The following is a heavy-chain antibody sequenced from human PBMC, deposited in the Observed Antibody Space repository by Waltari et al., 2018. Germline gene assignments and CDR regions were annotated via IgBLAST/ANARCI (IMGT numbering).Heavy chain of an antibody. CDR2: RYYSGST. Sequence: QVQLQESGPGLVKPSETLSLTCTGSGGSIDSSHHYWGWIRQPPGKGLEWIGSRYYSGSTYYNPSLKSRVTISVDTSKNQFSLNLSSVTAADTAVYYCVQLPGYWGQGTLVTVSS. CDR3: VQLPGY. D-gene: IGHD2-15*01. CDR1: GGSIDSSHHY. V-gene: IGHV4-39*01. J-gene: IGHJ4*02.